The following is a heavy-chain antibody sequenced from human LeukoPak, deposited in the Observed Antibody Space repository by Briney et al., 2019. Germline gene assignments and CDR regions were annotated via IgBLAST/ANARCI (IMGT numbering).Heavy chain of an antibody. Sequence: SGGSLRLSCAASGFTFSSYAMHWVRQAPGKGLEWVAVISYDGSNKYYADSVKGRFTISRDNSKNTLYLQMNSLRAEDTAVYYCARSTLTEQQLTLDYWGQGTLVTVSS. CDR2: ISYDGSNK. D-gene: IGHD6-13*01. CDR3: ARSTLTEQQLTLDY. J-gene: IGHJ4*02. V-gene: IGHV3-30-3*01. CDR1: GFTFSSYA.